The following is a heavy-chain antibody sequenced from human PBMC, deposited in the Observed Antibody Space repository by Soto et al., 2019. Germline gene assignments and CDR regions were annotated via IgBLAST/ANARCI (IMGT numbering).Heavy chain of an antibody. V-gene: IGHV3-48*02. CDR3: ARDRSTILGVVTPIDY. CDR2: ISSSGSII. CDR1: GFTFSPYG. Sequence: EVQLVESGGGLAHSGGSLRLSCVASGFTFSPYGMNWVRQAPGKGLEWVSYISSSGSIIYYADSVRGRFTVSRDNAKSTLYPEMDGLRDEDTAVYYCARDRSTILGVVTPIDYWGQGTLVTVSS. D-gene: IGHD3-3*01. J-gene: IGHJ4*02.